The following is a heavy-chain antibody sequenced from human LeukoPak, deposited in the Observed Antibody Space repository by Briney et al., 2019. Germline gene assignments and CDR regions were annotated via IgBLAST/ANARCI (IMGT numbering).Heavy chain of an antibody. D-gene: IGHD3-10*01. CDR3: ATLYYYGSGSESDY. Sequence: ASVKVSCKASGYTFTGYYMHWVRQAPGQGLEWMGWINPNSGGTNYAQKFQGRVTMTRDTSISTAYTELSRLRSDDTAVYYCATLYYYGSGSESDYWGQGTLVTVSS. J-gene: IGHJ4*02. V-gene: IGHV1-2*02. CDR2: INPNSGGT. CDR1: GYTFTGYY.